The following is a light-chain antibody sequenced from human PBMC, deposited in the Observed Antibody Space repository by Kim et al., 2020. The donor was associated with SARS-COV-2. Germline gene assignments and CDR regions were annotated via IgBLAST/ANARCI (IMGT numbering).Light chain of an antibody. CDR2: DAA. V-gene: IGKV3-11*01. CDR1: HNIDIT. J-gene: IGKJ4*01. Sequence: PGDSSTLSCRASHNIDITLAWYQQTPGQPPRLLIYDAAIRAAGIPDRFSGSGSGTDFTLTIGSLAPEDFAVYYCQQRGNWPPALTFGGGTKVDIK. CDR3: QQRGNWPPALT.